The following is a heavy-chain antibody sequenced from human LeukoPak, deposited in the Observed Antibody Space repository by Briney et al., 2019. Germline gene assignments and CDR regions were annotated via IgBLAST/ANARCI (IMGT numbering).Heavy chain of an antibody. Sequence: PSETLSLTCTVSGDSFSYFYWSWIRQPPGKGLEWIGYIYNGGSTNYNPTLKSRVTISVDTSKNQISLWVTSVTVADTAVYYCARPKYFSGSGSYYSYWGQGTLVTVSS. J-gene: IGHJ4*02. CDR3: ARPKYFSGSGSYYSY. V-gene: IGHV4-59*12. CDR1: GDSFSYFY. D-gene: IGHD3-10*01. CDR2: IYNGGST.